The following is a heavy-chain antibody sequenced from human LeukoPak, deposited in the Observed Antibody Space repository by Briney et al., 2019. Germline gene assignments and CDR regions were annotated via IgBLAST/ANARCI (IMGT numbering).Heavy chain of an antibody. Sequence: KPSETLPLTCAVYGGSFSGYYWSWIRQPPGKGLEWIGEINHSGSTNYNPSLKSRVTISVDTSKNQFSLKLSSVTAADTAVYYCAILNYGDSDRYFDYWGQGTLVTVSS. CDR3: AILNYGDSDRYFDY. V-gene: IGHV4-34*01. J-gene: IGHJ4*02. D-gene: IGHD4-17*01. CDR2: INHSGST. CDR1: GGSFSGYY.